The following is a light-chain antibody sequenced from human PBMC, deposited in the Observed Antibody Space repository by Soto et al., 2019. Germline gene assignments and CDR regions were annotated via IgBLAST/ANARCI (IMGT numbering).Light chain of an antibody. CDR2: EAS. Sequence: QAVLTQPASVSGSPGQSITISCTGTNRDVGSHSVVSWYQQYPGKAPKLLIYEASKQPSGLSNRFSGSKSGNTASLTISGLQAEDEADYYCCSLTNGATWVFGGGTKLTVL. CDR3: CSLTNGATWV. J-gene: IGLJ3*02. CDR1: NRDVGSHSV. V-gene: IGLV2-23*01.